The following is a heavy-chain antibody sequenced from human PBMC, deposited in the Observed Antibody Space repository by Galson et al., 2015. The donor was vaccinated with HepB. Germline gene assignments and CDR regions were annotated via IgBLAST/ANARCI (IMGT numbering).Heavy chain of an antibody. D-gene: IGHD6-6*01. CDR2: ISSNGGST. CDR3: ARGSSSGSVPPDY. V-gene: IGHV3-64*02. Sequence: LRLSCAASGFTFSSYAMHWVRQAPGKGLEYVSAISSNGGSTYYADSVKGRFTISRDNSKNTLYLQMGSLRAEDMAVYYCARGSSSGSVPPDYWGQGTLVTVSS. CDR1: GFTFSSYA. J-gene: IGHJ4*02.